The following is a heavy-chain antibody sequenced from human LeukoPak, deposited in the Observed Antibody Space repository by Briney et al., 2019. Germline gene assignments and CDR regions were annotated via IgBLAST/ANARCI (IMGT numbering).Heavy chain of an antibody. Sequence: SETLSLTCAVYGGSFSGYYWSWIRQPPGKGLEWIGEINHSGSTNYNPSLKSRVTISVDTSKNQFSLKLSSVTAADTAVYYCARRRLGMRSSSWYYFDYWGQGTLVTVSS. CDR2: INHSGST. V-gene: IGHV4-34*01. J-gene: IGHJ4*02. D-gene: IGHD6-13*01. CDR1: GGSFSGYY. CDR3: ARRRLGMRSSSWYYFDY.